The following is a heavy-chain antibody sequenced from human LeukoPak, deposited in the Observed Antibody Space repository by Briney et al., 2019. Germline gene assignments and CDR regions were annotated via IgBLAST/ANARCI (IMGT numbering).Heavy chain of an antibody. CDR3: ARDRFYGSGSYYNSEYYYYGMDV. V-gene: IGHV3-53*04. CDR1: GFTFSSNY. J-gene: IGHJ6*02. D-gene: IGHD3-10*01. Sequence: GGSLRLSCAASGFTFSSNYMSWVRQAPGKGLEWVSVIYSGGSTYYADSVKGRFTISRHNSKNTLYLQMNSLRAEDTAVYYCARDRFYGSGSYYNSEYYYYGMDVWGQGTTVTVSS. CDR2: IYSGGST.